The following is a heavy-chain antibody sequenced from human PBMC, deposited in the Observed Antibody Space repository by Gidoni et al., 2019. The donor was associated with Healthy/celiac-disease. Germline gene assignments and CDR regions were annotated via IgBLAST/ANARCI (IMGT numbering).Heavy chain of an antibody. V-gene: IGHV3-21*01. J-gene: IGHJ4*02. CDR1: GFTFSSYS. CDR3: ARAGVVATSYFDY. D-gene: IGHD5-12*01. CDR2: ISSSSSYI. Sequence: EVQLVESGGGLVKPGGSLRLSCAASGFTFSSYSMNWVRQAPGKGLEWVSSISSSSSYIYYADSVKGRFTISRDNAKNSLYLQMNSLRAEDTAVYYCARAGVVATSYFDYWGQGTLVTVSS.